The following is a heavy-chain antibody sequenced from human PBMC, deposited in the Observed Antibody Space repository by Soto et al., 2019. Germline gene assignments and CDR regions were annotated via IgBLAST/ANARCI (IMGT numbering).Heavy chain of an antibody. J-gene: IGHJ5*02. CDR2: IYPGDSDT. CDR3: ARRVVYSGSYLDWFDP. Sequence: GESLKISCKGSGYSFTSYWIGWVRQMPGKGLEWMGIIYPGDSDTRYSPSFQGQVTISADKSISTAYLQWSSLKASDTAMYYCARRVVYSGSYLDWFDPWGQGTLVIVSS. D-gene: IGHD1-26*01. CDR1: GYSFTSYW. V-gene: IGHV5-51*01.